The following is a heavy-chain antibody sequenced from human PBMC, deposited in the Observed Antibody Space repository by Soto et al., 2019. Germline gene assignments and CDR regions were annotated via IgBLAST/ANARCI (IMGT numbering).Heavy chain of an antibody. V-gene: IGHV1-18*01. D-gene: IGHD3-10*01. CDR1: GGTFSSYA. Sequence: ASVKVSCKASGGTFSSYAISWVRQAPGQGLEWMGWIIANNGTTNYAQKLQGRVTMTTDTSTSTAYMELRSLRSDDTAVYYCARDRFGELSRGQFQHWGQGTLVTVSS. CDR3: ARDRFGELSRGQFQH. CDR2: IIANNGTT. J-gene: IGHJ1*01.